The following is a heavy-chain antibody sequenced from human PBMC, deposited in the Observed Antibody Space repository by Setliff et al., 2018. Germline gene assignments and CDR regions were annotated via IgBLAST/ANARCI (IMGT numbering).Heavy chain of an antibody. V-gene: IGHV1-3*03. CDR2: INPASGNT. D-gene: IGHD3-16*01. CDR3: ARKGPNSSSHVFGY. J-gene: IGHJ4*02. CDR1: GYNLDDFG. Sequence: EASVKVSCKASGYNLDDFGINWLRQAPGQRLQWMGWINPASGNTKYSQEFQGRVTVTRDTSATTVYMELSSLRSDDMAVYYCARKGPNSSSHVFGYWGQGTLVTVSS.